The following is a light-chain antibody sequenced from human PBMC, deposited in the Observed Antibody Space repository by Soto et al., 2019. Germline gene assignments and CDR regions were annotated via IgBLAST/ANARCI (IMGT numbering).Light chain of an antibody. V-gene: IGLV2-8*01. CDR3: SSYAGSNEGV. Sequence: QSVLTQPPSASGSPGQSVTISCTGTSSDVGGYNYVSWYQQYPGKAPKRMIYEVSKRPSGVPDRFSGSKSGNTASLTVSGLQAEDEADYYCSSYAGSNEGVFGTRTKVTVL. J-gene: IGLJ1*01. CDR1: SSDVGGYNY. CDR2: EVS.